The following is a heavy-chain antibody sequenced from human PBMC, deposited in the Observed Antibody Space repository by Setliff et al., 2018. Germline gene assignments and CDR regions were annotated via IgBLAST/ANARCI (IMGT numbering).Heavy chain of an antibody. CDR1: VYNFVDYW. V-gene: IGHV5-51*01. Sequence: PGASLKISCKASVYNFVDYWISWVRQMPGKGLEWMGMIFPADADTRYNPSFKGQVTMSLDRSITTAYLQWDSLKASDTAIYYSAQKHQRASWVFDPWGRGTLVTVSS. D-gene: IGHD2-2*01. CDR3: AQKHQRASWVFDP. CDR2: IFPADADT. J-gene: IGHJ5*02.